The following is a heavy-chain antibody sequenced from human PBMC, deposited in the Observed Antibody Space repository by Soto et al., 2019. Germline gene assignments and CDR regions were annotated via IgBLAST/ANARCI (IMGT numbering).Heavy chain of an antibody. CDR3: ASLPDYGDYGVWWFDP. CDR1: GGSISSSNW. D-gene: IGHD4-17*01. CDR2: IYHSGST. J-gene: IGHJ5*02. V-gene: IGHV4-4*02. Sequence: QVQLQESGPGLVKPSGTLSLTCVVSGGSISSSNWWSWVRQPPGKGLEWIGEIYHSGSTNYNPSLTSRCTISVDKSKNRFSLKLSSVTAADTAVYYCASLPDYGDYGVWWFDPWGQGTLVTVSS.